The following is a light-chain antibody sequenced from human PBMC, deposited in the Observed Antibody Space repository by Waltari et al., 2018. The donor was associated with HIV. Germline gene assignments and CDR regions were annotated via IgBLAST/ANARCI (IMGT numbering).Light chain of an antibody. V-gene: IGKV1-39*01. CDR2: AAS. Sequence: DIQMTQSPSSLSASVGDRVTITCRASQSISSYLNWYQQKPGKAPKLLIYAASSLQSGVPSRFSGSGSGTDFTLTISSLQPEDFATYYCQQSYSTPYTFGQGTKLEIE. CDR1: QSISSY. J-gene: IGKJ2*01. CDR3: QQSYSTPYT.